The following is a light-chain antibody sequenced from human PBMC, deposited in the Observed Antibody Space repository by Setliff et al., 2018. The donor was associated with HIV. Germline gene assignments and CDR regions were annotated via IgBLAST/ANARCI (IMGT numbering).Light chain of an antibody. CDR2: ENY. CDR1: SSSIGNNY. J-gene: IGLJ3*02. Sequence: SVLTQSPSMSAAPGQKVTISCSGSSSSIGNNYVSWYQQLPGTAPKLLIYENYKRPSGIPGRFSGSKSGTSATLDITGLQTGDEADYYCGTWDSSLSAGFWVFGGGTKLTVL. V-gene: IGLV1-51*02. CDR3: GTWDSSLSAGFWV.